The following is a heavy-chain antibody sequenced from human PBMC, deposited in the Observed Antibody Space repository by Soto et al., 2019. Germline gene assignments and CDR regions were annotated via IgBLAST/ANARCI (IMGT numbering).Heavy chain of an antibody. V-gene: IGHV1-18*01. CDR1: GYAFTTYG. J-gene: IGHJ4*02. Sequence: QVHLGQSGAEVKKPGASVKVSCQGSGYAFTTYGITWVRQAPGQGLEWMGWISAHNGNTNYAHKLEGRVTVTRDTSTSTAYREPRSLRHADTAVYYCARGKYGDYRGQEPLVTVSS. CDR3: ARGKYGDY. D-gene: IGHD2-2*01. CDR2: ISAHNGNT.